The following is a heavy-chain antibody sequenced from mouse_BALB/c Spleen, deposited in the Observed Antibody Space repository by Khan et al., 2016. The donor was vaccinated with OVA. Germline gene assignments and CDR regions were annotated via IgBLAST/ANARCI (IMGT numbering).Heavy chain of an antibody. J-gene: IGHJ2*01. CDR1: GYSITSAYA. CDR3: ARIYGRDFDY. CDR2: ISYSGNT. V-gene: IGHV3-2*02. D-gene: IGHD1-1*01. Sequence: EVQLQESGPGLVKPSQSLSLTCTVTGYSITSAYAWNWIRQFPGNKLEWMGHISYSGNTKYNPSLKSRISIPRDTSKNQFFLQLNSVTTEDTATYYCARIYGRDFDYWGQGTTLTVSS.